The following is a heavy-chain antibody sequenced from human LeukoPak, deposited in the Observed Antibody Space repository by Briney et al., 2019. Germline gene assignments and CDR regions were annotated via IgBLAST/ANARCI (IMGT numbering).Heavy chain of an antibody. J-gene: IGHJ4*02. CDR1: GYPFTTYW. V-gene: IGHV5-51*01. D-gene: IGHD2-2*01. CDR3: VRKGASTWYLDF. CDR2: IYPADSDT. Sequence: GESLKISCQGSGYPFTTYWIAWVRQMPGKGLEWMGVIYPADSDTRYSPSFQGQVTIPADKSISTAYLQWSSLQASDTAIYYCVRKGASTWYLDFWGQGTLVTVSS.